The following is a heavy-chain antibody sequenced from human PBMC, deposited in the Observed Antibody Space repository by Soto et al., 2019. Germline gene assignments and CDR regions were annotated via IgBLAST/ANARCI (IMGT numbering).Heavy chain of an antibody. CDR1: GGSVSSGSYY. V-gene: IGHV4-61*01. CDR2: IYYSGST. CDR3: ARDVDSSGYPDY. J-gene: IGHJ4*02. D-gene: IGHD3-22*01. Sequence: SETLSLTCTVSGGSVSSGSYYWSWIRQPPGKGLEWIGYIYYSGSTNYNPSLKSRVTISVDTSKNQLSLKLSSVTAADTAVYYCARDVDSSGYPDYWGQGTLVTVSS.